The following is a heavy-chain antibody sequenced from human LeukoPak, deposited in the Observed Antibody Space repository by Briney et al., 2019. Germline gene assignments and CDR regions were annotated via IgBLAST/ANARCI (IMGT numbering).Heavy chain of an antibody. D-gene: IGHD2-2*02. Sequence: GGSLRLSCAASGFTFSSYAMSWVRQAPGKGLEWVSGIRGSGTNTYYAASVKGRFTISRDNSKNTLYLQMNSLRAEDTAVYYCAKWAYCSSTTCYIGDGWFDPWGQGTLVTVSS. V-gene: IGHV3-23*01. CDR2: IRGSGTNT. J-gene: IGHJ5*02. CDR1: GFTFSSYA. CDR3: AKWAYCSSTTCYIGDGWFDP.